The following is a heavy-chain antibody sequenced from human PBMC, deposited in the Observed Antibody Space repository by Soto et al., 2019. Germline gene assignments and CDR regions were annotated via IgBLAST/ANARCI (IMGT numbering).Heavy chain of an antibody. CDR2: ISGSGGST. CDR1: GFTFSSYA. J-gene: IGHJ4*02. Sequence: GGSLRLSCAASGFTFSSYAMSWVRQAPGKGLEWVSAISGSGGSTYYADSVKGRFTISRDNSKNTLYLRMNSLRSDDTAVYYCVKEANPFINTLVVLIFDYWAQRTEVTVSS. CDR3: VKEANPFINTLVVLIFDY. D-gene: IGHD3-22*01. V-gene: IGHV3-23*01.